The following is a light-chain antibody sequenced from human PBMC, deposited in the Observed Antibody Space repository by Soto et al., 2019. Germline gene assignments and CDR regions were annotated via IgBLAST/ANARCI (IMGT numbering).Light chain of an antibody. Sequence: QSALTQPASVSGSPGQSITISCTGTSSDVGGYNYVSWYQQHPGKAPKLMIYDVSNRPSGVSNRFSGSKSGNTASLTISGLQAEAEAESYCSSYTSSSTLVFGTGTKLTVL. CDR1: SSDVGGYNY. V-gene: IGLV2-14*01. CDR3: SSYTSSSTLV. CDR2: DVS. J-gene: IGLJ1*01.